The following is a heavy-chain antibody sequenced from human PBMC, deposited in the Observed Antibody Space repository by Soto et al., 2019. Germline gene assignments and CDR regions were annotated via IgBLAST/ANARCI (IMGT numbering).Heavy chain of an antibody. D-gene: IGHD6-19*01. CDR2: VSHDDTNT. CDR3: AKEPLLSGWYYFDS. CDR1: GFTFSHYA. V-gene: IGHV3-23*01. J-gene: IGHJ4*02. Sequence: EVQLLESGGGLIQPGGSLRLSCAASGFTFSHYAMTWVRQAPGKGLEWVSAVSHDDTNTYYADSVKGRFTISRDNSKNTLFLQMNSLTAEDTAVYYCAKEPLLSGWYYFDSWGLGTLVTVSS.